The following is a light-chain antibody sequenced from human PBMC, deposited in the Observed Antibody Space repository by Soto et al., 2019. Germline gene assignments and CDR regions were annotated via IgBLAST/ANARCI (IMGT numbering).Light chain of an antibody. CDR3: QQYNTHS. CDR1: QTISSW. Sequence: DIQMTQSPSTLSGSVGDRVTITCRASQTISSWLAWYQQKPGKAPKLLIFAAFSLENGVPSRFSGSGSGADFTLTISSLQPEDSGTYYCQQYNTHSFGGGTKVDIK. J-gene: IGKJ4*01. CDR2: AAF. V-gene: IGKV1-5*01.